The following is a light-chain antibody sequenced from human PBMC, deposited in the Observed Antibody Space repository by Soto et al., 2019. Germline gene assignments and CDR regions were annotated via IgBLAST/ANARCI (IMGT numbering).Light chain of an antibody. CDR2: DNN. J-gene: IGLJ1*01. CDR3: QSFDSTLSAFYV. Sequence: QSVLTQPPSVSGAPGQRVTLSCTGSSSNIGAGYDVHWYQQLPGTAPKLLIYDNNNRPSGVPARFSGSKSATSASLAITGLQAEDEAEYFCQSFDSTLSAFYVFGTGTKLTVL. V-gene: IGLV1-40*01. CDR1: SSNIGAGYD.